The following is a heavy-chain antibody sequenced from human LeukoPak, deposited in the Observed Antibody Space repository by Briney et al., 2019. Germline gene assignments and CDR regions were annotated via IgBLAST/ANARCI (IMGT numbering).Heavy chain of an antibody. Sequence: SETLSLTCTVSGGSISSGGYYWSWIRQHPGKGLEWIGYIYNSGNTYYNPSLRSRVTISVDTSKNQFSLKLSSVTAADTAVYYCARVPYCSGGSCYPADYWSQGTLVTVSS. CDR2: IYNSGNT. CDR1: GGSISSGGYY. V-gene: IGHV4-31*03. D-gene: IGHD2-15*01. J-gene: IGHJ4*02. CDR3: ARVPYCSGGSCYPADY.